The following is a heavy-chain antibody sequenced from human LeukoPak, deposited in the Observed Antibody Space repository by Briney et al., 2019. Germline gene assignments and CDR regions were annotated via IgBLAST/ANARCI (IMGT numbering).Heavy chain of an antibody. CDR3: ARRPTGYCSGGSCYPRAFDI. CDR2: INHSGST. V-gene: IGHV4-34*01. J-gene: IGHJ3*02. D-gene: IGHD2-15*01. CDR1: GGSFSGYY. Sequence: SGTLSLTCAVYGGSFSGYYWSWIRQPPGKGLEWIGEINHSGSTNYNPSLKSRVTISVDTSKNQFSLKLSSVTAADTAVYYCARRPTGYCSGGSCYPRAFDIWGQGTMVTVSS.